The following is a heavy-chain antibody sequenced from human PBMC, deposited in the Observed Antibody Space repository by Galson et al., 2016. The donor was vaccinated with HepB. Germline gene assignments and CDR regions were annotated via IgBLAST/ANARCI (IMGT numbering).Heavy chain of an antibody. CDR2: ISYSGDT. V-gene: IGHV4-59*01. D-gene: IGHD3-22*01. Sequence: ETLSLTCIVSGGSMSHYYWNWIRQSPGKGLEWIGYISYSGDTNYTPSLKSRVTIALDTPTNQFSLQLTSVTPADTAVYYCARGFPHSFYDSSGYYPNPFFDYWGQGALVTVSS. CDR1: GGSMSHYY. J-gene: IGHJ4*02. CDR3: ARGFPHSFYDSSGYYPNPFFDY.